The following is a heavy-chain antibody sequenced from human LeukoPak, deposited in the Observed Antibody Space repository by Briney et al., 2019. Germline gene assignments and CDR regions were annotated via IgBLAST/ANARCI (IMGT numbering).Heavy chain of an antibody. D-gene: IGHD3-10*01. CDR3: ARDPTIAFVRGLIPRTWFDT. V-gene: IGHV3-53*05. CDR2: VYSGGTT. Sequence: GGSLRLSCAASGFTVSSKHMTWVRQAPGKGLEWVSVVYSGGTTYYADSVKGRFTISRDNSKNTLFLQMNSLRPEDTAVYYCARDPTIAFVRGLIPRTWFDTWGQGTLVTVPS. CDR1: GFTVSSKH. J-gene: IGHJ5*02.